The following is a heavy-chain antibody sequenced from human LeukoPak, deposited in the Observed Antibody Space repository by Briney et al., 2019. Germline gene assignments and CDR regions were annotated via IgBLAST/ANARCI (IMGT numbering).Heavy chain of an antibody. V-gene: IGHV3-73*01. CDR2: IRSKANSYAT. Sequence: PGGSLRLSCAASGFTFSGSAMDWVRQASGKGLEWVGRIRSKANSYATAYAASVKGRFTISRDDSKTTAYLQMNSLKTEDTAVYYCTRGGWYYYYYMDVWGKGTTVTVSS. CDR1: GFTFSGSA. J-gene: IGHJ6*03. D-gene: IGHD5-24*01. CDR3: TRGGWYYYYYMDV.